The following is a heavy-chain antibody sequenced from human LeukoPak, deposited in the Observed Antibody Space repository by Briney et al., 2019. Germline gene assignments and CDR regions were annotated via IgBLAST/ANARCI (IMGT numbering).Heavy chain of an antibody. V-gene: IGHV4-34*01. J-gene: IGHJ6*03. D-gene: IGHD5-12*01. CDR2: INHSGST. CDR3: AREWRIRDYYYYMDV. CDR1: GGSFSGYY. Sequence: SETLSLTCAVYGGSFSGYYWSWIRQPPGKGLGWIGEINHSGSTHYNPSLKSRVTISVDTSKNQFSLKLSSVTAADTAVYYCAREWRIRDYYYYMDVWGKGTTVTVSS.